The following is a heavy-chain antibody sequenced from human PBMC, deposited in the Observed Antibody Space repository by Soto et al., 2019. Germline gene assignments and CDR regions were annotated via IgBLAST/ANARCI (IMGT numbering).Heavy chain of an antibody. CDR1: GGSISSGGYY. D-gene: IGHD3-9*01. Sequence: NPSETLSLTCTVSGGSISSGGYYWSWIRQHPGKGLEWIGYIYYSGSTYYNPSLKSRVTISVDTSKNQFSLKLSSVTAADTAVYYCARGNNVLRYFGNWFDPWGQGTLVTVSS. V-gene: IGHV4-31*03. CDR3: ARGNNVLRYFGNWFDP. CDR2: IYYSGST. J-gene: IGHJ5*02.